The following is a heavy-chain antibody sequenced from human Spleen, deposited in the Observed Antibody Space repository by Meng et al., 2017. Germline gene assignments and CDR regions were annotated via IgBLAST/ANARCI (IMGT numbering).Heavy chain of an antibody. CDR2: IKSRTDGGTT. V-gene: IGHV3-15*01. J-gene: IGHJ6*02. CDR1: GFTFSNGW. Sequence: GESLKISCAASGFTFSNGWMSWVRQAPGKGLEWVGRIKSRTDGGTTDYAAPVKGRFTISRDDSKNTLYLQMNSLKTEDTAVYYCTTSRVVATYYYGMDVWGQGTTVTVSS. CDR3: TTSRVVATYYYGMDV. D-gene: IGHD5-12*01.